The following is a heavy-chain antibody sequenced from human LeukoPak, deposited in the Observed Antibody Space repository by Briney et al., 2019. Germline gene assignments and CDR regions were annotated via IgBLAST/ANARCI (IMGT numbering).Heavy chain of an antibody. CDR2: ITGSSSTI. CDR1: GFTFSIYS. V-gene: IGHV3-48*02. Sequence: GGSLRLSCAASGFTFSIYSMHWVRQAPRKGLEWVSYITGSSSTIYYADSVKGRFTISRDNAKNSLYLQMDSLRDEDTAVYYYARDGGVDYWGQGTLVTVSS. J-gene: IGHJ4*02. CDR3: ARDGGVDY. D-gene: IGHD6-25*01.